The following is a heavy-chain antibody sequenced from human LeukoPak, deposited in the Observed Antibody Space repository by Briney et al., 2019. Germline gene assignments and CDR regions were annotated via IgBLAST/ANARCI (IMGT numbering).Heavy chain of an antibody. CDR1: GFTFSSYA. V-gene: IGHV3-23*01. D-gene: IGHD2-2*02. J-gene: IGHJ4*02. CDR3: AKDLPIVAVPAAIGGTDY. CDR2: ISVSGGST. Sequence: GGSLRLSCAASGFTFSSYAMIWVRQAPGKGLEWVSGISVSGGSTYYADSVKGRFTISRDNSKNTLYLQMNSLRAEDTAVYYCAKDLPIVAVPAAIGGTDYWGQGTLVAVSS.